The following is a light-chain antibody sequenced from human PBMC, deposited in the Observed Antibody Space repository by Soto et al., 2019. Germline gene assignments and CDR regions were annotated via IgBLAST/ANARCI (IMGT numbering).Light chain of an antibody. J-gene: IGKJ1*01. V-gene: IGKV3-20*01. CDR1: QSVRTNY. CDR3: QQYNNWPRT. Sequence: EIVFTQSPCTLSLSPGERATLSCRASQSVRTNYLAWYQQKPGQAPRLLIYGASSRATGIPDRFSGSGSGTDFTLTISRLEPEDFAVYYCQQYNNWPRTFGQGTKVDIK. CDR2: GAS.